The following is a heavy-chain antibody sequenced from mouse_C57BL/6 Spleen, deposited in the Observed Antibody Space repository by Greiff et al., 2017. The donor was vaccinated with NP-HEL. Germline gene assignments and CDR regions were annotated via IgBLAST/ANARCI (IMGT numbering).Heavy chain of an antibody. J-gene: IGHJ4*01. CDR2: INPNNGGT. D-gene: IGHD2-3*01. CDR3: ARTVYGGYYEVDY. CDR1: GYTFTDYY. V-gene: IGHV1-26*01. Sequence: VQLQQSGPELVKPGASVKISCKASGYTFTDYYMNWVKQSHGKSLEWIGDINPNNGGTSYNQKFKGKATLTVDKSSSTAYMELRSLTSEDSAVYYCARTVYGGYYEVDYWGQGTSVTVSS.